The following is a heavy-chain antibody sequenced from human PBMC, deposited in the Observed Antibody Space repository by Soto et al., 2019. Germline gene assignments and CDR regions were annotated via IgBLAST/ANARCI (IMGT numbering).Heavy chain of an antibody. CDR2: ISWNSGSI. CDR1: GFTFSSYA. CDR3: AKDIYGHGDYGVGVDAFDI. J-gene: IGHJ3*02. Sequence: PGGSLRLSCAASGFTFSSYAMSWVRQAPGKGLKWVSGISWNSGSIGYADSVKGRFTISRDNAKNSLYLQMNSLRAEDTALYYCAKDIYGHGDYGVGVDAFDIWGQGTMVTVSS. D-gene: IGHD4-17*01. V-gene: IGHV3-9*01.